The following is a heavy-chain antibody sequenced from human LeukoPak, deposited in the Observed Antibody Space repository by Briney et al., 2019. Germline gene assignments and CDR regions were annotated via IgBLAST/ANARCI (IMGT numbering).Heavy chain of an antibody. D-gene: IGHD3-10*01. CDR3: AREGSSMVRGGIIPNWLDP. V-gene: IGHV4-38-2*02. J-gene: IGHJ5*02. Sequence: SETLSLTCAVSGYSISSGYYWGWIRQPPGKGLEYIGNIYHSGSTYYNPSLKSRVTISVDTSKNQFSLKLSSVTAADTAVYYCAREGSSMVRGGIIPNWLDPWGQGTLVTVSS. CDR1: GYSISSGYY. CDR2: IYHSGST.